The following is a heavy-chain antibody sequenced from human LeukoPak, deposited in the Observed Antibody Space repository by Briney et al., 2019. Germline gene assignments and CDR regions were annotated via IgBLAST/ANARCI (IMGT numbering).Heavy chain of an antibody. Sequence: GESLKISCKGSGYSFTSYWISWVRQMPGKGLEWMGRIDPSDSYTNYSPSFQGHVTISVDKSIRTAYLQWSSLKAPDTAMYYCATPYYYDSSGSLSDAFDIWGQGTMVTVSS. CDR2: IDPSDSYT. V-gene: IGHV5-10-1*01. CDR1: GYSFTSYW. D-gene: IGHD3-22*01. CDR3: ATPYYYDSSGSLSDAFDI. J-gene: IGHJ3*02.